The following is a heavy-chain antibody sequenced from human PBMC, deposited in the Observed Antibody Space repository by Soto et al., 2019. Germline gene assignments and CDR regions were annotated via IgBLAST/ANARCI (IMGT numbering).Heavy chain of an antibody. D-gene: IGHD3-10*01. CDR1: GGTFSSYT. CDR3: ARGLYGPRGWYFDL. J-gene: IGHJ2*01. CDR2: IIPILGIA. Sequence: QVQLVQSGAEVKKPGSSVKVSCKASGGTFSSYTISWVRQAPGQGLEWMGRIIPILGIANYAQELQGRVTITADKSTSTAYMELSSLRSEDTGVHYRARGLYGPRGWYFDLRGRGTLVTVSS. V-gene: IGHV1-69*02.